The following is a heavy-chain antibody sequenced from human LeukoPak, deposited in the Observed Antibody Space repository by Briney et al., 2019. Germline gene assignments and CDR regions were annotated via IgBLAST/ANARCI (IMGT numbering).Heavy chain of an antibody. Sequence: GRSLRLSCAASRFTFNSFTMHWVRQAPGKGLEWVALISLDGSYKFYADSVEGRFTISRDNSKSTLYLQMSSLRPEDTAVYYCARDSGSLSFHHWGQRTLVTVSS. J-gene: IGHJ1*01. CDR2: ISLDGSYK. CDR1: RFTFNSFT. CDR3: ARDSGSLSFHH. D-gene: IGHD1-26*01. V-gene: IGHV3-30-3*01.